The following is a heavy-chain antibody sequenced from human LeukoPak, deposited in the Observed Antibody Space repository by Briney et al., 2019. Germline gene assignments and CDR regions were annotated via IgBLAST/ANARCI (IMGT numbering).Heavy chain of an antibody. D-gene: IGHD3-10*01. V-gene: IGHV3-7*01. J-gene: IGHJ4*02. CDR1: GFTFSSYW. CDR2: IKQNGGEK. Sequence: GGSLRLSCAASGFTFSSYWMSWVRQAPGKGLEWVANIKQNGGEKYYVDSVKGRFTISRDNAKNSLYLQMNSLRAEDTAVYYCARDSSYYYGSGSYWDHWGQGTLVTDSS. CDR3: ARDSSYYYGSGSYWDH.